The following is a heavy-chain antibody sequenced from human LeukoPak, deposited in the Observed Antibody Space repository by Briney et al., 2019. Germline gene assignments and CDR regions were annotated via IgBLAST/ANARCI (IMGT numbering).Heavy chain of an antibody. CDR2: INSDGRST. D-gene: IGHD6-6*01. J-gene: IGHJ6*04. CDR1: GFTFSGYW. Sequence: GGSLRLSCAASGFTFSGYWMHWVRHAPGAGLVWVSHINSDGRSTSYTDSVKGRFTISRDNAKNTLYLQMNSLRAEDTAVYYCARDRPLTDYYYYGIDVWGEGTTVTVSS. CDR3: ARDRPLTDYYYYGIDV. V-gene: IGHV3-74*01.